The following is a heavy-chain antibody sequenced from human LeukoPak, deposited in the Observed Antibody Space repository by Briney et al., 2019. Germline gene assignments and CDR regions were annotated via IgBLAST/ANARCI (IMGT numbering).Heavy chain of an antibody. J-gene: IGHJ6*03. Sequence: ASVKVSCKASGYTFTSYGISWVRQAPGQGLEWMGWISAYNGNTNYAQKLQGRVTMTTDTSTSTAYMELRSLRSDDTAVYYCAREVANWGSHDHMDVWGKGTTVTVSS. V-gene: IGHV1-18*01. CDR1: GYTFTSYG. D-gene: IGHD7-27*01. CDR2: ISAYNGNT. CDR3: AREVANWGSHDHMDV.